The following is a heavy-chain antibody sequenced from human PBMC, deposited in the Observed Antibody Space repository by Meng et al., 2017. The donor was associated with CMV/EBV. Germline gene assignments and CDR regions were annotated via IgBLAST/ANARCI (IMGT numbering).Heavy chain of an antibody. J-gene: IGHJ4*02. CDR3: ISWNDWNYCHFDS. D-gene: IGHD1-7*01. CDR1: GFTFSDSL. V-gene: IGHV3-73*01. Sequence: GESLKISCEASGFTFSDSLMHWVRQAPGKGLEWVGRIKNKGENYGTTYGASVTGRFTISRDDSKNTAYLQMNNLKTEDTAVYYCISWNDWNYCHFDSWGQGTLVTVSS. CDR2: IKNKGENYGT.